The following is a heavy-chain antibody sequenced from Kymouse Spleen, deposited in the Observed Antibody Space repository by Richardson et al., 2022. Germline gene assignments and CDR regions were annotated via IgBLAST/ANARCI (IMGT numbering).Heavy chain of an antibody. CDR3: AREGTYSGSPFDY. CDR1: GFTFSSYS. V-gene: IGHV3-21*03. J-gene: IGHJ4*02. D-gene: IGHD1-26*01. Sequence: EVQLVESGGGLVKPGGSLRLSCAASGFTFSSYSMNWVRQAPGKGLEWVSSISSSSSYIYYADSVKGRFTISRDNAKNSLYLQMNSLRAEDTAVYYCAREGTYSGSPFDYWGQGTLVTVSS. CDR2: ISSSSSYI.